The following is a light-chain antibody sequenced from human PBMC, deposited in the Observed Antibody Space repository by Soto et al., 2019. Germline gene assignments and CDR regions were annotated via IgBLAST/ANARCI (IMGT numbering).Light chain of an antibody. V-gene: IGKV1-12*01. CDR1: QGLSDS. J-gene: IGKJ5*01. Sequence: DLQMTQSPSSVSASVADRVTITCRATQGLSDSLAWYQQKPGKAPKLLISVTSRLQSGVPSRFTGSASGTDFTLTIDRLQPEDLATYYCQQGHNWPLTFGQGTRLEIK. CDR3: QQGHNWPLT. CDR2: VTS.